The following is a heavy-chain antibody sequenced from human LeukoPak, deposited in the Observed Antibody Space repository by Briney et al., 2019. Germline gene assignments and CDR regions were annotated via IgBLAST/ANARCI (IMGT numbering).Heavy chain of an antibody. CDR3: ARDDY. Sequence: PGGSLRLSCAASGFTFSSYAMSWVRQAPGKGLAWVSRINPDGSTTVYADSVKGRFTISRDNAQNTLYLQMNSLRAEDTAVYYRARDDYWGQGTLVTVSS. CDR2: INPDGSTT. J-gene: IGHJ4*02. V-gene: IGHV3-74*01. CDR1: GFTFSSYA.